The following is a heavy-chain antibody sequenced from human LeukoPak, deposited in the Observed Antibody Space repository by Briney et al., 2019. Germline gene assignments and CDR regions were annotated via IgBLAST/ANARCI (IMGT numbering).Heavy chain of an antibody. CDR1: GFTFSSYW. J-gene: IGHJ4*02. D-gene: IGHD2-2*03. V-gene: IGHV3-15*01. CDR3: TTDLLDIVVVPAARDRTERDY. CDR2: IKSKTDGGTT. Sequence: PGGSLRLSCAASGFTFSSYWMSWVRQAPGKGLEWVGRIKSKTDGGTTDYAAPVKGRFTISRDDSKNTLYLQMNSQKTEDTAVYYCTTDLLDIVVVPAARDRTERDYWGQGTLVTVSS.